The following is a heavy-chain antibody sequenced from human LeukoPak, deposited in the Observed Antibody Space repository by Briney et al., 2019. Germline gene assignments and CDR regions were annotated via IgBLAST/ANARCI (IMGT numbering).Heavy chain of an antibody. Sequence: GGSLRLSCAVSGFTFSSYWMTWVRQAPGKGLEWVANIKEDGGEKNYMDSVKGRFTISRDNAKNSLDLQMNSLRVEDTAFYYCARGDAESKYRRIDYWGQGTLVTVSS. CDR3: ARGDAESKYRRIDY. CDR1: GFTFSSYW. J-gene: IGHJ4*02. CDR2: IKEDGGEK. V-gene: IGHV3-7*01. D-gene: IGHD2-2*01.